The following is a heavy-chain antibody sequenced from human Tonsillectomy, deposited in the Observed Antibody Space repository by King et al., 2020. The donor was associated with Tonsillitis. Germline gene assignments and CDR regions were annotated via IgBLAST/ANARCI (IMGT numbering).Heavy chain of an antibody. CDR1: GFTFDDYS. Sequence: VQLVESGGVVVQPGGSLRLSCAASGFTFDDYSMHWVRQVPGESLEWVSLISGDGSKTYYADSVKGRFTMSRDNSKNSLYLQMNSLTPEDAALYFCAKIARTGQLMDWFDSWGQGTLVTVSS. V-gene: IGHV3-43*01. D-gene: IGHD5-24*01. CDR3: AKIARTGQLMDWFDS. J-gene: IGHJ5*01. CDR2: ISGDGSKT.